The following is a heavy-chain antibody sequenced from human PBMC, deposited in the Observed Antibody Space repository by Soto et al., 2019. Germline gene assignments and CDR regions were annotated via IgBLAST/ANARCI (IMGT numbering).Heavy chain of an antibody. CDR1: GYTFTSYG. D-gene: IGHD2-15*01. CDR3: ARVSIDCSGGSCYSDY. Sequence: ASEKVSCKASGYTFTSYGISWVRQAPGQGLEWMGWISAYNGNTNYAQKLQGRVTMTTDTSTSTAYMELRSLRSDDTAVYYCARVSIDCSGGSCYSDYWGQGTLVTVSS. J-gene: IGHJ4*02. CDR2: ISAYNGNT. V-gene: IGHV1-18*01.